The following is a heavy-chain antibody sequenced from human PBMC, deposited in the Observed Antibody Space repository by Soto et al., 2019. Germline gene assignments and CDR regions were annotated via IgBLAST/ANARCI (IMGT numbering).Heavy chain of an antibody. Sequence: PGGSLRLSCTASGFSFGASWMAWVSQATGKGLEWIGSIYYSGSTTYNPSLKSRVTISVDTSKNQFSLKLTSVTAADTAVYFCARIYCSSIRCSSHFDYWGQGTLVTVSS. D-gene: IGHD2-2*01. CDR2: IYYSGST. CDR1: GFSFGASW. V-gene: IGHV4-59*08. J-gene: IGHJ4*02. CDR3: ARIYCSSIRCSSHFDY.